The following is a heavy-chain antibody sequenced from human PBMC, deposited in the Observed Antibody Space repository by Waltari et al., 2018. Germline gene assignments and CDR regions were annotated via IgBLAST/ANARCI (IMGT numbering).Heavy chain of an antibody. J-gene: IGHJ6*01. CDR3: AKDGEMAAIFGVGLMD. CDR1: GLDFSRYA. D-gene: IGHD3-3*01. V-gene: IGHV3-23*01. CDR2: ISGSGFQR. Sequence: EVQLLESGGGLGQPGGSLRLSCVASGLDFSRYAMTWVRQAPGKGLEWVSSISGSGFQRYYAGSVQGRFSISRDNSNRTVFLEMTNLRVEDTALYYCAKDGEMAAIFGVGLMD.